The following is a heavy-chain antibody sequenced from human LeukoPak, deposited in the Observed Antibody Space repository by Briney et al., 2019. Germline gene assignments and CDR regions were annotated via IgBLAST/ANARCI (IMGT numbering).Heavy chain of an antibody. CDR2: ISTSSSYI. J-gene: IGHJ3*02. V-gene: IGHV3-21*01. D-gene: IGHD1-26*01. CDR1: GFTFSSSS. Sequence: GGSLRLTCAASGFTFSSSSMHWVRQAPGKGLGWVSSISTSSSYIYYADSVKGRFTISRDNAKNSLFLQMNSLRAEDTAVYYCARGRQNSGSYSDAFDIWGQGTMVTVSS. CDR3: ARGRQNSGSYSDAFDI.